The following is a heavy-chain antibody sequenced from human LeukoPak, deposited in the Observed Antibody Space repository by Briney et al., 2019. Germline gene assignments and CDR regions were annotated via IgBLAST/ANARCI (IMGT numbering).Heavy chain of an antibody. Sequence: GGSLRLSCVASGFSFSSFWMTWVRQAPGKGLEWVANINQEGSEKNYADSVKGRFIISRDNAMNSVYLQLNSLTAEDTAVYYCARDGGVTGYDLLDYWGQGTLVTVSS. CDR3: ARDGGVTGYDLLDY. D-gene: IGHD5-12*01. V-gene: IGHV3-7*01. CDR2: INQEGSEK. CDR1: GFSFSSFW. J-gene: IGHJ4*02.